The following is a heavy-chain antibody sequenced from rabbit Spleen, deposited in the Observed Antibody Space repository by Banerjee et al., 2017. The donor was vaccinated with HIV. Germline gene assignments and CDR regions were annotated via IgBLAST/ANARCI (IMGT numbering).Heavy chain of an antibody. D-gene: IGHD2-1*01. CDR2: IYADSVGNT. Sequence: CVRQAPGKGLEWIGCIYADSVGNTYYASWAKGRFTISKTSSTTVTLQMTSLTAADTATYFCSRDTSGAYYDFTLWGPGTLVTVS. J-gene: IGHJ4*01. CDR3: SRDTSGAYYDFTL. V-gene: IGHV1S40*01.